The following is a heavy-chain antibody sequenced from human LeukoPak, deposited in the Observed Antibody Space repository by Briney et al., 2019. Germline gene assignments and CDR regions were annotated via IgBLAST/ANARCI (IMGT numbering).Heavy chain of an antibody. CDR1: GGSISTYY. Sequence: SETLSLTCSVSGGSISTYYWSCIRQSPGKGLEWIGYIYHNGDTNYNPSFKSRVTISVDTSKNQFSLRLMSVTAADTAIYYCARHSYTPFDYWGQGSLVTVSS. J-gene: IGHJ4*02. V-gene: IGHV4-59*08. CDR2: IYHNGDT. CDR3: ARHSYTPFDY. D-gene: IGHD2-2*02.